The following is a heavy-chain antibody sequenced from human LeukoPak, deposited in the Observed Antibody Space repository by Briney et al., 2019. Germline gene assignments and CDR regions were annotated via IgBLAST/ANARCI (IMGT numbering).Heavy chain of an antibody. CDR2: IYYSGST. CDR1: GGSISSYY. J-gene: IGHJ5*02. CDR3: ARHLSVAGGGWFDP. V-gene: IGHV4-59*08. Sequence: PSETLSLTCTVSGGSISSYYWSWIRQPPGEGLEWIGYIYYSGSTNYNPSLKSRVTTSVDTSKNQFSLKLSSVTAADTAVYYCARHLSVAGGGWFDPWGQGTLVTVSS. D-gene: IGHD6-19*01.